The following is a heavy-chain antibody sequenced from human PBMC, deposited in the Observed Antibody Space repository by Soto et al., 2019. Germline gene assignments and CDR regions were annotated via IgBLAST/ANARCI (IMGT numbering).Heavy chain of an antibody. Sequence: GGSLRLSCAASGFTFSSYAMHWVRQAPGKGLEWVAVISYDGSNKYYADSVKGRFTISRDNSKNTLYLQMNSLRAEDTAVYYCISVKGVGAPAVTPIYYYYGMDVWGQGTTVTVSS. V-gene: IGHV3-30-3*01. CDR2: ISYDGSNK. CDR1: GFTFSSYA. J-gene: IGHJ6*02. CDR3: ISVKGVGAPAVTPIYYYYGMDV. D-gene: IGHD1-26*01.